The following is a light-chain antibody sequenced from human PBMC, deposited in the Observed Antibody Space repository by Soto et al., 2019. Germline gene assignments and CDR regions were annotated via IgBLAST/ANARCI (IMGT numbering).Light chain of an antibody. CDR1: QSVSIK. Sequence: IVSTHAATTLSVSPGERSTLSCRASQSVSIKLAWYQQKPGQAPRLLIYGTSDRATGIPDRFSVSVSGTDLTLTISRLEPEDSAVDYCQQFGDSVTFGQGTRLEI. CDR2: GTS. V-gene: IGKV3D-15*01. J-gene: IGKJ5*01. CDR3: QQFGDSVT.